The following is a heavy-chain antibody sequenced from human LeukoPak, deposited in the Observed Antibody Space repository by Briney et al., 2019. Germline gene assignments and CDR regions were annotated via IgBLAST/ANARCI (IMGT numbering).Heavy chain of an antibody. CDR1: GGSISSGGYY. D-gene: IGHD1-26*01. J-gene: IGHJ4*02. CDR3: ARGSSHPVTFDY. Sequence: SETLSLTCTVSGGSISSGGYYWSWIRQHPGKGLEWIGYIYYSGSTYYNPSLKSRVTISVDTSKNQFSLKLSSVTAADTAVYYCARGSSHPVTFDYWGQGTLVTVSS. CDR2: IYYSGST. V-gene: IGHV4-31*03.